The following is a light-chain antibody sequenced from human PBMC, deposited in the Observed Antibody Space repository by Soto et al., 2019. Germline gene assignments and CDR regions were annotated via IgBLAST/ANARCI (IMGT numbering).Light chain of an antibody. J-gene: IGLJ1*01. CDR3: SSHTSYSTRV. CDR1: SSDVGGYNY. Sequence: QSVLTQPAAVSGSPGQSIAISCTGTSSDVGGYNYVSWYQQHPGKAPKLMIHEVSNRPSGISDRFSGSKSGNTASLTISGLQAGDEADYYCSSHTSYSTRVFGTGTRSPS. V-gene: IGLV2-14*01. CDR2: EVS.